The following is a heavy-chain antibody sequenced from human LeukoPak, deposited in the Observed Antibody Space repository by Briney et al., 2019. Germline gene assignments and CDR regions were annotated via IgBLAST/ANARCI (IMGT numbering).Heavy chain of an antibody. CDR1: GGTFTSYG. CDR3: AREYLTYYYDSSGYYSDY. Sequence: ASVKVSCKASGGTFTSYGISWVRQAPGQGLEWMGWISAYNGNTNYAQKLQGRVTMTTDTSTSTAYMELRSLRSDDTAVYYCAREYLTYYYDSSGYYSDYWGQGTLVTVSS. D-gene: IGHD3-22*01. CDR2: ISAYNGNT. J-gene: IGHJ4*02. V-gene: IGHV1-18*01.